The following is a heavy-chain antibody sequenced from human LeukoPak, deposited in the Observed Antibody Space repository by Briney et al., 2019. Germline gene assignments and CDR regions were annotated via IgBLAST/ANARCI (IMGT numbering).Heavy chain of an antibody. Sequence: SETLSLTCTVSGGSISSGGYYWSWIRQHPGKGLEWIGYIYYSGSTYYNPSLKSRVTISVDTSKNQFSLKLSSVIAADTAVYYCARGVVPATQNYYFDYWGQGTLVTVSS. CDR2: IYYSGST. CDR1: GGSISSGGYY. V-gene: IGHV4-31*03. J-gene: IGHJ4*02. CDR3: ARGVVPATQNYYFDY. D-gene: IGHD2-2*01.